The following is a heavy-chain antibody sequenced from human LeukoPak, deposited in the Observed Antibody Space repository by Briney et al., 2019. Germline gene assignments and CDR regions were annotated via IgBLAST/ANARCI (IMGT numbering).Heavy chain of an antibody. CDR2: MNHNSGNT. CDR1: GYTFTSYD. J-gene: IGHJ4*02. V-gene: IGHV1-8*01. CDR3: ARGPLGDPSDY. Sequence: ASVKVSCKASGYTFTSYDINWVRQATGQGLEWMGWMNHNSGNTCYAQKFQGRVTMTRNTSISTAYMELSSLKSEDTAVYYCARGPLGDPSDYWGQGTLVTVSS.